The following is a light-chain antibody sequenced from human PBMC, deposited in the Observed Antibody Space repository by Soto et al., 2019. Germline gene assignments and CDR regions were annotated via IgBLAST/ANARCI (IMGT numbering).Light chain of an antibody. Sequence: EIVMTQSPGTLSLSPWERATLSCRASQNISSELAWSQQKPGRAPRLLIYGASTRATGIPARFSGSGSGTEFTLTISSLQSEDFAFYYCQQYNNWPRTFGQGTKVDIK. CDR3: QQYNNWPRT. V-gene: IGKV3-15*01. CDR2: GAS. J-gene: IGKJ1*01. CDR1: QNISSE.